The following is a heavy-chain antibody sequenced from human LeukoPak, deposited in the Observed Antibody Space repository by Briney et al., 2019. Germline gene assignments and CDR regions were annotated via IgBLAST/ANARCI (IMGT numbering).Heavy chain of an antibody. J-gene: IGHJ4*02. CDR2: IRSTANGYAT. CDR1: GFTFSGSA. D-gene: IGHD3-10*01. Sequence: GGSERLSCAAYGFTFSGSALHWVRQASGKGLEWVGRIRSTANGYATAYAASVKGRFTISRDDSKNTAYLQMDSLKTEDTAVYYCTGNYYGSGSYADFDYWGQGTLVTVSS. V-gene: IGHV3-73*01. CDR3: TGNYYGSGSYADFDY.